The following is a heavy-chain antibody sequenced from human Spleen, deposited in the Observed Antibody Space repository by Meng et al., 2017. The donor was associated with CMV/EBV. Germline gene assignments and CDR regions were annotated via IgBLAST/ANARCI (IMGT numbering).Heavy chain of an antibody. J-gene: IGHJ4*02. D-gene: IGHD6-6*01. V-gene: IGHV3-48*03. Sequence: GESLKISCAASGFTFSSYAMHWVRQAPGKGLEWVSYISSSGSTIYYADSVKGRFTISRDNAKNSLYLQMNSLRAEDTAVYYCARESSSSAAFDYWGQGTLVTVSS. CDR2: ISSSGSTI. CDR1: GFTFSSYA. CDR3: ARESSSSAAFDY.